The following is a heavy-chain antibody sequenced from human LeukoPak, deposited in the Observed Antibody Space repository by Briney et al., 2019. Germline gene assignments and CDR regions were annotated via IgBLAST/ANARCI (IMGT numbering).Heavy chain of an antibody. CDR1: GFTFSSYA. Sequence: GGSLRLSCAASGFTFSSYAMSWVRQAPGKGLEWVSAISGSGGSTYYADSVKGRFTISRDSSKNTLYLQMNSLRAEDTAVYYCANENYYGSGSYYPAFDIWGQGTMVTVSS. D-gene: IGHD3-10*01. CDR3: ANENYYGSGSYYPAFDI. J-gene: IGHJ3*02. CDR2: ISGSGGST. V-gene: IGHV3-23*01.